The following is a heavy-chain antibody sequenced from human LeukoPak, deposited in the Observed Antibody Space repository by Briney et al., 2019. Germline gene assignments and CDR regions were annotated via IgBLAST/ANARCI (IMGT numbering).Heavy chain of an antibody. V-gene: IGHV1-24*01. CDR3: ATTGRTRDYFDY. D-gene: IGHD1-14*01. CDR2: FDPEDGET. CDR1: GYTLTELS. J-gene: IGHJ4*02. Sequence: ASVKVSCKVSGYTLTELSMHWVRQAPGKGLEWMGGFDPEDGETIYAQKFQGRVTMTEDTSTDTAHMELSSLRSEDTAVYYCATTGRTRDYFDYWGQGTLVTVSS.